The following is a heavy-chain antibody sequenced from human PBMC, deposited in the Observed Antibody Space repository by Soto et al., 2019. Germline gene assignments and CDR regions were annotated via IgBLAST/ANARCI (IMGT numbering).Heavy chain of an antibody. Sequence: PGETLSLSCAVSGASISVHSYYWTCIRQRPGKGLEWIGSSYYSGTTYFDPVLNSRTTISVDTYKNQFSLRLTPVTAAETAIYYCTRRYNCNDNYFDSWGPGALVTVSS. CDR1: GASISVHSYY. J-gene: IGHJ5*01. D-gene: IGHD1-20*01. V-gene: IGHV4-39*01. CDR2: SYYSGTT. CDR3: TRRYNCNDNYFDS.